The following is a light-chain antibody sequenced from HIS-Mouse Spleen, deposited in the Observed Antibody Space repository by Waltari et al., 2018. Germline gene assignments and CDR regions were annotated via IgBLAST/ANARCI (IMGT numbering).Light chain of an antibody. J-gene: IGKJ2*01. CDR2: WAS. V-gene: IGKV4-1*01. CDR1: QSVLYSSNNKNY. Sequence: DIVMTQSPDSLAVSLGERATINCKSSQSVLYSSNNKNYLAWYQQKPGQPPTLLIYWASTRESGVPYRFSGSGSGTDFTLTISSLQAEDVAVYYCQQYYSTPYTFGQGTKLEIK. CDR3: QQYYSTPYT.